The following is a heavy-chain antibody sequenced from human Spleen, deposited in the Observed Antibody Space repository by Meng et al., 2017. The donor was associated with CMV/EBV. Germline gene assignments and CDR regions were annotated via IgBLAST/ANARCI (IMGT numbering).Heavy chain of an antibody. V-gene: IGHV3-30*02. CDR2: IRYDGYDK. CDR3: AKDWPYDSSAIRY. Sequence: QVQLGGSGGGVAQPGGSRGLSCAASGFTFSSYGMHWVRQAPGKGLEWVAFIRYDGYDKEYADSVKGRFTISRDNSKNTLYLQMNSLRAEDTAVYYCAKDWPYDSSAIRYWGQGTLVTVSS. J-gene: IGHJ4*02. D-gene: IGHD3-22*01. CDR1: GFTFSSYG.